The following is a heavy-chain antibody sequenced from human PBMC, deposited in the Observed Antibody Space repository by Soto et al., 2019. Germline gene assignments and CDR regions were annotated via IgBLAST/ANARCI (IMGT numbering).Heavy chain of an antibody. D-gene: IGHD5-18*01. CDR2: IYWNDDK. CDR1: GFSLSTSGVG. CDR3: AHRGGRDTLDALDI. Sequence: QITLKESGPTLVKPTQTLTLTCTFSGFSLSTSGVGVGWIRKPPGKALEWLALIYWNDDKRYSPSLKSRLTITKDTSKYQVVLTMTNMDPVDTATYYCAHRGGRDTLDALDIWGQGTMVTVSS. V-gene: IGHV2-5*01. J-gene: IGHJ3*02.